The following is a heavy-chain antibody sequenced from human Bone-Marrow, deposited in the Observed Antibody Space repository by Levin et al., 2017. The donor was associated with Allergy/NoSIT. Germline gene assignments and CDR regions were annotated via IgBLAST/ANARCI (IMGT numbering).Heavy chain of an antibody. J-gene: IGHJ4*02. Sequence: SETLSLTCTVYGGSVNSYYWSWIRQAPGKGLEWIGYVSSSGDSVYNPSLKSRVTISVDVTINQFSLKVASVTAAGTSVYFCARDDGTILDFWGQGILVTVSS. CDR3: ARDDGTILDF. D-gene: IGHD1-7*01. V-gene: IGHV4-59*02. CDR2: VSSSGDS. CDR1: GGSVNSYY.